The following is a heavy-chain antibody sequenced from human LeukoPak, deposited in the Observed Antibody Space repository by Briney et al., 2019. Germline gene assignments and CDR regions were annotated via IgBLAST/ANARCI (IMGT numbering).Heavy chain of an antibody. CDR3: TTGDLWFGELTDY. V-gene: IGHV3-15*01. D-gene: IGHD3-10*01. Sequence: GGSLRLSCAASGFTFGNAWMSWVRQAPGKGLEWVGRIKSKADGGTTDYAAPVKGRFTISRDDSKNTLYLQMNSLKTEDTAVYYCTTGDLWFGELTDYWGQGTLVTVSS. J-gene: IGHJ4*02. CDR1: GFTFGNAW. CDR2: IKSKADGGTT.